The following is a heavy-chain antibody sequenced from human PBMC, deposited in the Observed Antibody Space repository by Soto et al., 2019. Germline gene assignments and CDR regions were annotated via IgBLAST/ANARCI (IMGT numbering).Heavy chain of an antibody. CDR2: INPSGGST. V-gene: IGHV1-46*01. CDR3: ARDLNMVRGVLDY. Sequence: RASVKVSCKASGYTFTRYYMHWLRQAPGQGLEWMGIINPSGGSTSYAQKFQGRVTMTRDTSTSTVYMELSSLRSEDTAVYYCARDLNMVRGVLDYWGQGTLVTVSS. CDR1: GYTFTRYY. J-gene: IGHJ4*02. D-gene: IGHD3-10*01.